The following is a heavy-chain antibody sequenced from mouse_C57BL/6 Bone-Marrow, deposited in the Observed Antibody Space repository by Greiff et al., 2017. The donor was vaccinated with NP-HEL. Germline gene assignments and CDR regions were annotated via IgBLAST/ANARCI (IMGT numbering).Heavy chain of an antibody. CDR2: INPSNGGT. Sequence: QVQLQQPGTELVKPGASVKLSCKASGYTFTSYWMHWVKQRPGQGLEWIGNINPSNGGTNYNEKFKGKATLTADKSSSTAYMQLSSLTSEDSAVYYCARVSSVGENWYFDVWGTGTTVTVSS. CDR3: ARVSSVGENWYFDV. CDR1: GYTFTSYW. J-gene: IGHJ1*03. V-gene: IGHV1-53*01. D-gene: IGHD1-1*01.